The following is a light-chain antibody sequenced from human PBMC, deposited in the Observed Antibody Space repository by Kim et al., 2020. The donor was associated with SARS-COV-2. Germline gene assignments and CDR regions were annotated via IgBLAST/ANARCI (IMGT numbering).Light chain of an antibody. CDR1: QSVLYSSNNKNY. V-gene: IGKV4-1*01. Sequence: DIVMTQSPDSLAVSLGERATINCKSSQSVLYSSNNKNYLIWYQQKPGQPPKQLIYWASTRESGVPDRFSGSGSGTDFTLTTSSLQAEDVAVYYCQQYYSTPLTFGGGTKVDIK. CDR2: WAS. J-gene: IGKJ4*01. CDR3: QQYYSTPLT.